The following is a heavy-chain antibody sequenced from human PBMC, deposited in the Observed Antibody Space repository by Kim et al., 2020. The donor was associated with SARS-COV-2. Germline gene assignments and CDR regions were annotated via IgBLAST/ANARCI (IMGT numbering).Heavy chain of an antibody. V-gene: IGHV3-9*01. D-gene: IGHD5-12*01. CDR2: ISWNSGSI. Sequence: SLRLSCAASGFTFDDYVMHWVRQAPGKGLEWVSGISWNSGSIGYADSVKGRFTISRDNAKNSLYLQMNSLRAEDTALYYCAKAMKETSGYDDDYNYYYGMDVWGQGTTVTVSS. J-gene: IGHJ6*02. CDR1: GFTFDDYV. CDR3: AKAMKETSGYDDDYNYYYGMDV.